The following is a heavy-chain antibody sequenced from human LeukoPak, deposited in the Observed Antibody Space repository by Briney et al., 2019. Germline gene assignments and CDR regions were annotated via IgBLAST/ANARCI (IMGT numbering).Heavy chain of an antibody. J-gene: IGHJ4*02. Sequence: SETLSLTCTVSGGSISSSSYYWGWIRQPPGKGLEWIGSIYYSGSTYYNPSLKSRVTISADTSKNQFSLKLSSVTAADTAVYYCARDVGVGATNYFDYWGQGTLVTVSS. CDR1: GGSISSSSYY. CDR3: ARDVGVGATNYFDY. V-gene: IGHV4-39*07. CDR2: IYYSGST. D-gene: IGHD1-26*01.